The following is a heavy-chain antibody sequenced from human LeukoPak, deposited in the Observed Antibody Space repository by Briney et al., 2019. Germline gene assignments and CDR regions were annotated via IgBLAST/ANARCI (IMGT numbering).Heavy chain of an antibody. CDR1: GLTFSGYW. D-gene: IGHD6-6*01. CDR2: IKEDGSEK. CDR3: AIEYSSLNYFDY. Sequence: GGSLRLSCAGYGLTFSGYWMSWVRQAPGKGLEWVANIKEDGSEKNYVDSVKGRFTISRDNAKNSLYLQMNSLRTEDTALYYCAIEYSSLNYFDYWGQGTLVTVSS. V-gene: IGHV3-7*03. J-gene: IGHJ4*02.